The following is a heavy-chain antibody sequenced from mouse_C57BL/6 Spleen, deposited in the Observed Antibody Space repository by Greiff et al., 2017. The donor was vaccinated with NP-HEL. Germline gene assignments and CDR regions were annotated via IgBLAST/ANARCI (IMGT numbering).Heavy chain of an antibody. CDR1: GFTFSSYA. J-gene: IGHJ3*01. V-gene: IGHV5-4*03. Sequence: DVKLVESGGGLVKPGGSLKLSCAASGFTFSSYAMSWVRQTPEKRLEWVATISDGCSYTYYPDNVKGRFTISRDNAKNNLYLQMSHLKSEDTAMYYCARGDGWLAYWGQGTLVTVSA. CDR3: ARGDGWLAY. CDR2: ISDGCSYT. D-gene: IGHD2-3*01.